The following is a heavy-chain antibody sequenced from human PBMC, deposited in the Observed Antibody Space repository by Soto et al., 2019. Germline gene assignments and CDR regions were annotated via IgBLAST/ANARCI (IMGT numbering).Heavy chain of an antibody. CDR1: CGSISSSSFY. V-gene: IGHV4-39*01. Sequence: SSETLSLTCTVSCGSISSSSFYWGWVRQPPGKGVEWIGGIYYSGSTYYNPSLKSRVTISVDTSKNQFSLKLSSVTAADTAVYYCARSLGLTYSSSWSGYYYYYYGMDVWGQGTTVTVSS. CDR3: ARSLGLTYSSSWSGYYYYYYGMDV. CDR2: IYYSGST. D-gene: IGHD6-13*01. J-gene: IGHJ6*02.